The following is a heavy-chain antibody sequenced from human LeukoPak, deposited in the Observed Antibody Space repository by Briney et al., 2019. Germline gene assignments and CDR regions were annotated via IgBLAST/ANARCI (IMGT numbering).Heavy chain of an antibody. D-gene: IGHD3-10*01. CDR1: GGSISSSSYY. CDR3: ARVARITMVRGVTNAFDI. Sequence: SETLSLTCTVSGGSISSSSYYWGWIRQPPGKGLEWIGSIYYSGSTYYNPSLKSRVTISVDTSKNQFSLKLSSVTATDTAVYYCARVARITMVRGVTNAFDIWGQGTMVTVSS. J-gene: IGHJ3*02. V-gene: IGHV4-39*07. CDR2: IYYSGST.